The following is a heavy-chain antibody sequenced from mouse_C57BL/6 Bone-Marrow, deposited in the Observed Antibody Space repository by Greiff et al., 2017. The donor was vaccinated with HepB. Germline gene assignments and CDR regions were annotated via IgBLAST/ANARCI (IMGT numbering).Heavy chain of an antibody. CDR3: ARKDGSSYERGAMDY. Sequence: QVQLQQSGPELVRPGVSVKISCKGSGYTFTDYAMHWVKQSHAKSLEWIGVISTYYGDASYNQKLKDKATMTVDKSSSTAYMELARLTSEDSAVYYCARKDGSSYERGAMDYWGQGTSVTVSS. J-gene: IGHJ4*01. CDR1: GYTFTDYA. V-gene: IGHV1-67*01. CDR2: ISTYYGDA. D-gene: IGHD1-1*01.